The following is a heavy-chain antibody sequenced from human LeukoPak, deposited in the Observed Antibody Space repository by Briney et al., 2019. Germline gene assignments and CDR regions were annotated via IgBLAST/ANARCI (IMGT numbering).Heavy chain of an antibody. V-gene: IGHV3-21*01. CDR3: ARDKDYGDCADYFDY. J-gene: IGHJ4*02. CDR1: GFTFSSYS. CDR2: ISSSSSYI. Sequence: PGGSLRLSCAASGFTFSSYSMNWXXXXXXXXXXXXXXISSSSSYIYYADSVKGRFTISRDNAKNSLYLQMNSLRAEDTAVYYCARDKDYGDCADYFDYWGQGTLVTVSS. D-gene: IGHD4-17*01.